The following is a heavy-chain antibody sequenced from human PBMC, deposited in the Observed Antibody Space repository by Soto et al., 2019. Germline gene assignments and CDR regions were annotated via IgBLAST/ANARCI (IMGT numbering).Heavy chain of an antibody. Sequence: PSETLSLTCTVSGGSISSSSYYWGWIRQPPGKGLEWIGSIYYSGSTYYNPSLKSRVTISVDTSKNQFSLKLSSVTAADTAVYYCARYVEYSSSPYMDVWGKGTTVTVSS. V-gene: IGHV4-39*01. CDR3: ARYVEYSSSPYMDV. D-gene: IGHD6-6*01. CDR1: GGSISSSSYY. J-gene: IGHJ6*03. CDR2: IYYSGST.